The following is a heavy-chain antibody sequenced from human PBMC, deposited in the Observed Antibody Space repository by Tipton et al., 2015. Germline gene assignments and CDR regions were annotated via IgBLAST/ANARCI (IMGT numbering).Heavy chain of an antibody. J-gene: IGHJ4*02. CDR2: ISHSGNT. V-gene: IGHV4-39*07. D-gene: IGHD3-9*01. Sequence: TLSLTCTVSGGSISNSNYYWGWIRQPPGKGLEWIGTISHSGNTFYNPSLKSRVTISADTSKNQFSLRLSSVTAADTAVYYCACHDYDLLTRDYQTVDYWGQGTRVTVSS. CDR3: ACHDYDLLTRDYQTVDY. CDR1: GGSISNSNYY.